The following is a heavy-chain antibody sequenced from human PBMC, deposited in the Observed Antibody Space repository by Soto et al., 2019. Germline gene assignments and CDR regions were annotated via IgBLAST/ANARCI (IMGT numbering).Heavy chain of an antibody. D-gene: IGHD3-10*01. CDR3: AKSAVWFGECFDY. CDR2: ISGSGGST. CDR1: GFTFSSYA. J-gene: IGHJ4*02. V-gene: IGHV3-23*01. Sequence: EVQLLESGGGLVQPGGSLRLSCAASGFTFSSYAMSWVRQAPGKGLEWVSAISGSGGSTYYADSVKGRFTISRDNSKNTVYRQLNRLRAEDTAVYYCAKSAVWFGECFDYWCQGTLVTVSS.